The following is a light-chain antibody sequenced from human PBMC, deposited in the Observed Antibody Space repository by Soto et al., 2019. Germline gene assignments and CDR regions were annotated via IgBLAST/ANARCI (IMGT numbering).Light chain of an antibody. CDR1: QSVSRK. CDR2: GAS. J-gene: IGKJ1*01. CDR3: QQYSSWVWT. Sequence: EIVMTQSRATLCVSLGERHHLPRRASQSVSRKLAWYQQTRGQAPRLLIYGASTGATGIPARFSGSGSGTEFTLTSGSLQSDDFAVYYCQQYSSWVWTFGQGTKVEI. V-gene: IGKV3-15*01.